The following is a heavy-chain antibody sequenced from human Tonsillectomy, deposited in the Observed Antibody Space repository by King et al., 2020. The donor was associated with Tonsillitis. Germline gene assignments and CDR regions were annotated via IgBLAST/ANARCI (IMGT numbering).Heavy chain of an antibody. V-gene: IGHV3-23*04. CDR2: ISSRGDYL. Sequence: VQLVESGGGLVQPGGSLRLSCAASGFTFSSSAVSWVRQAPGMWLEWVSTISSRGDYLYYADSVKGRFLISRDNSNNTVYVQMNSLRADDTAVYYGAIGGNSDFDYWGQGTLVTVSS. CDR1: GFTFSSSA. CDR3: AIGGNSDFDY. D-gene: IGHD4-23*01. J-gene: IGHJ4*02.